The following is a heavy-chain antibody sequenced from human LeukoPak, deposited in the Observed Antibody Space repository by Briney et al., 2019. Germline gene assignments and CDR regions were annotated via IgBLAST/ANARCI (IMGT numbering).Heavy chain of an antibody. D-gene: IGHD5-24*01. CDR3: ARVLNGYNIRDYFDY. J-gene: IGHJ4*02. CDR2: INPSGGGT. V-gene: IGHV1-46*01. CDR1: GYTFTSYY. Sequence: ASVKVSCKASGYTFTSYYIHWVRQAPGQGLEWMGLINPSGGGTNYAQKFQGRVTMTRDTSTSTVYMELSSLRSDDTAVYYCARVLNGYNIRDYFDYWGQGTLVTVSS.